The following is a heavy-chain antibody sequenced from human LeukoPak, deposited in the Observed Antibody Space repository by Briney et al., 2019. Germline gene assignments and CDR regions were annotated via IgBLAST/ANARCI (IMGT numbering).Heavy chain of an antibody. CDR1: GFTFSSYG. J-gene: IGHJ1*01. CDR3: AKEEYCSSTSCYTAEYFQH. Sequence: GGSLRLSCAASGFTFSSYGMHWVRQAPGKGLEWVAFIRYDGSNKYYAGSVKGRFTTSRDNSKNTLYLQMNSLRAEDTAVYYCAKEEYCSSTSCYTAEYFQHWGQGTLVTVSS. D-gene: IGHD2-2*02. CDR2: IRYDGSNK. V-gene: IGHV3-30*02.